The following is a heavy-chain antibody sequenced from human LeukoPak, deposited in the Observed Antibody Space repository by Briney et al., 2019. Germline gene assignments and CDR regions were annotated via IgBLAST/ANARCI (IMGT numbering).Heavy chain of an antibody. CDR2: INTNTGNP. CDR3: ARVNSRPGYSSGWYGGGAFDI. J-gene: IGHJ3*02. Sequence: ASVKVSCKASGYTFTSYAMNWVRQAPGQGLEWMGWINTNTGNPTYAQGFTGRFVFSLDTSVSTAYLQISSLKAEDTAVYYCARVNSRPGYSSGWYGGGAFDIWGQGTMVTVSS. D-gene: IGHD6-19*01. V-gene: IGHV7-4-1*02. CDR1: GYTFTSYA.